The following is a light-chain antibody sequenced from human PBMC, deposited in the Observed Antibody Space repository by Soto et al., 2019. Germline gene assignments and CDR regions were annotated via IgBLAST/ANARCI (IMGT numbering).Light chain of an antibody. Sequence: EIVLTQSPATLSLSPGERATLSCRASQGVSSYLAWYQQKPGQAPRLLIYDASNSATGIPARFSGSGPGTDFTLPLSSLEPEDFAVYYCQQRSTFGQGTKLEIK. CDR2: DAS. CDR3: QQRST. J-gene: IGKJ2*01. CDR1: QGVSSY. V-gene: IGKV3D-11*01.